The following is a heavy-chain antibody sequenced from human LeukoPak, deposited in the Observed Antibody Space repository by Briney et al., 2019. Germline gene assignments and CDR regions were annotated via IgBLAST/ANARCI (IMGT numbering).Heavy chain of an antibody. CDR1: GFSFSNSY. CDR2: ISGSGSDI. CDR3: AKATGYLL. Sequence: GGSLRLSCVVSGFSFSNSYMTWIRQTPGKGLESLAYISGSGSDIYYADSVKGRFTISRDNAKNSLYLQLNSLRSEDTAVYYCAKATGYLLWGQGTLVIVSS. D-gene: IGHD1-14*01. J-gene: IGHJ4*02. V-gene: IGHV3-11*01.